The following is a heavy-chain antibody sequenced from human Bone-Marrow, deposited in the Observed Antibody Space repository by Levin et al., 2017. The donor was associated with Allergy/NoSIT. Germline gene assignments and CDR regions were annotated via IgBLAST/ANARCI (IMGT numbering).Heavy chain of an antibody. V-gene: IGHV3-23*01. J-gene: IGHJ4*02. Sequence: GESLKISCAASGFTFNNYGLSWVRQAPGKGLEWVSAISGSGNNIYYADSVRGRFTISRDNSKNTLDLQLNSLTAEDTAVYYCAKWASYCGGDCYWSAPFDCWGQGALVTVSS. CDR1: GFTFNNYG. CDR3: AKWASYCGGDCYWSAPFDC. D-gene: IGHD2-21*01. CDR2: ISGSGNNI.